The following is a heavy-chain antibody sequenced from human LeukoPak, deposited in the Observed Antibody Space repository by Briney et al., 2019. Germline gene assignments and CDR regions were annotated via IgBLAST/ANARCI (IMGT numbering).Heavy chain of an antibody. J-gene: IGHJ4*02. D-gene: IGHD2-8*02. CDR2: ISDIGSI. CDR3: AGHHPRNTVDF. V-gene: IGHV4-59*08. CDR1: GGSISSYY. Sequence: SETLSLTCTVSGGSISSYYWSWIRRPPVKGLEWIAYISDIGSINYNPSLKSRVTISLDTSKNQFSLKLSSVTAADTAVYYCAGHHPRNTVDFWGQGTLVTVSS.